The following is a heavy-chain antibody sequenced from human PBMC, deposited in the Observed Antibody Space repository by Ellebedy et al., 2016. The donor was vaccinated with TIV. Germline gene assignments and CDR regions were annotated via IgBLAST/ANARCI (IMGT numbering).Heavy chain of an antibody. CDR3: ARILGSGWYSSRYGDPIAGDY. J-gene: IGHJ4*02. V-gene: IGHV4-39*01. Sequence: SETLSLTXTVSGGSISSSSYYWGWIRQPPGKGLEWIGSIYYSGSTYYNPSLKSRVTISVDTSKNQFSLKLSSVTAADTAVYYCARILGSGWYSSRYGDPIAGDYWGQGTLVTVSS. CDR1: GGSISSSSYY. D-gene: IGHD6-19*01. CDR2: IYYSGST.